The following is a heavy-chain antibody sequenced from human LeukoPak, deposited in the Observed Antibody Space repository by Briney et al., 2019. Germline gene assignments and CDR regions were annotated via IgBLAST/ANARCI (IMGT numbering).Heavy chain of an antibody. J-gene: IGHJ6*02. CDR3: ARDNWFRVSSSKMWIYYGLDV. CDR2: ISHKGDT. Sequence: PSETLSLTCTVSGGSITSYYWSWIRQPPGKGLEWIGYISHKGDTSYNPSLKSRVTISVDTSRNQFSLKFSSVTAADTAMYYCARDNWFRVSSSKMWIYYGLDVWGQGTTVTVSS. D-gene: IGHD1-20*01. V-gene: IGHV4-59*01. CDR1: GGSITSYY.